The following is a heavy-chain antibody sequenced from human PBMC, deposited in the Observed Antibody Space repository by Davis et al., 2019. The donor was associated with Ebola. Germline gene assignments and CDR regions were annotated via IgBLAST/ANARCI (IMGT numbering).Heavy chain of an antibody. D-gene: IGHD4-17*01. V-gene: IGHV3-21*04. CDR3: AREGGDYYYYYGMDV. CDR1: GFTFSSYS. J-gene: IGHJ6*02. Sequence: GESLKISCAASGFTFSSYSMNWVRQAPGKGLEWVSSISSSSSYIYYADSVKGRFTISRDNAKNSLYLQMNSLRAEDTAVYYCAREGGDYYYYYGMDVWGQGTTVTVSS. CDR2: ISSSSSYI.